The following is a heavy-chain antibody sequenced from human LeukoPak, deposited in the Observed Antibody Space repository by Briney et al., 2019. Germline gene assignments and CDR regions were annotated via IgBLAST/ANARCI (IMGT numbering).Heavy chain of an antibody. J-gene: IGHJ3*02. V-gene: IGHV3-9*01. CDR3: AKDLGVGLNAFDI. CDR1: GFTFDDYA. CDR2: ISWNSGSI. Sequence: PGRSLRLSCAASGFTFDDYAMHWVRQAPGKGLEWVSGISWNSGSIGYADSVKGRFTISRDNAKNSLYLQMNSLRAKDTALYYCAKDLGVGLNAFDIWAKGQWSPSLQ. D-gene: IGHD4/OR15-4a*01.